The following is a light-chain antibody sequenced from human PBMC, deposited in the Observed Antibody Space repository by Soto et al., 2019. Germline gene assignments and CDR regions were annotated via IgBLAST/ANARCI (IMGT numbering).Light chain of an antibody. CDR3: QQYGSSPRVT. CDR2: GAS. CDR1: QSVSSNY. J-gene: IGKJ4*01. Sequence: DIVLTQSPGTLSLSPGERATLSCRASQSVSSNYLAWYQQKPGQAPRLLIYGASSRATGIPDRFSGSGSGTDFTFTISRLEPEDFAVYYCQQYGSSPRVTFGGGTKVEIK. V-gene: IGKV3-20*01.